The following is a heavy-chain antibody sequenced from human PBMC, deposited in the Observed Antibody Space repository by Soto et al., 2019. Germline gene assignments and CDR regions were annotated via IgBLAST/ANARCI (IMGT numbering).Heavy chain of an antibody. CDR2: IYSGGST. CDR3: AKGSSGWYDAFDI. D-gene: IGHD6-19*01. Sequence: GGSLRLSCAASGFTFSSYAMSWVRQAPGKGLEWVSVIYSGGSTYYADSVKGRFTISRDNSKNTLYLQMNSLRAEDTAVYYCAKGSSGWYDAFDIWGQGTMVTVSS. CDR1: GFTFSSYA. V-gene: IGHV3-23*03. J-gene: IGHJ3*02.